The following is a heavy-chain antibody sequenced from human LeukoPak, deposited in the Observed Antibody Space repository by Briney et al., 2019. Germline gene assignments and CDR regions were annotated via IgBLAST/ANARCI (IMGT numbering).Heavy chain of an antibody. CDR3: AGEDYFDTSGYASWRFDI. V-gene: IGHV4-59*01. CDR2: IYYSGNT. J-gene: IGHJ3*02. CDR1: GASISDYY. Sequence: PSQTLSLTCTVSGASISDYYWTWIRQPPGKGLEWIGHIYYSGNTIYNPSLKSRVTISIDTSKNQFSLKLSSVTTADTAVYYCAGEDYFDTSGYASWRFDIWGQGTMVTVSS. D-gene: IGHD3-22*01.